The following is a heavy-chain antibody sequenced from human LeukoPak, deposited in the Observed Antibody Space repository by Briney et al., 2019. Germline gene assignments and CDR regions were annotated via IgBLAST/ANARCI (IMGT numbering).Heavy chain of an antibody. V-gene: IGHV1-46*01. D-gene: IGHD6-19*01. CDR1: GYTFTSYG. CDR3: ARGVIEVAPYFDY. CDR2: INPSGGST. J-gene: IGHJ4*02. Sequence: ASVRVSCKASGYTFTSYGISWVRQAPGQGLEWMGIINPSGGSTSYAQKFQGRVTMTRDTSTSTVYMELSSLRSEDTAVYYCARGVIEVAPYFDYWGQGALVTVSS.